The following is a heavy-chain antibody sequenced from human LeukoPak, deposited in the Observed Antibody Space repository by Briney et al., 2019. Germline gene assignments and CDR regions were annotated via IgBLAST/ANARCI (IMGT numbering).Heavy chain of an antibody. CDR1: NGSISGYY. CDR2: IYSSGST. J-gene: IGHJ6*04. V-gene: IGHV4-4*09. Sequence: SETLSLTCSVSNGSISGYYWSWIRQPPGQTLEWIGYIYSSGSTNYNPSLQSRVTMSVDTSMNQFSLRLSSVTAADTAIYCCARFTYTTRPSDVWGKGTTVTVSS. D-gene: IGHD3-16*01. CDR3: ARFTYTTRPSDV.